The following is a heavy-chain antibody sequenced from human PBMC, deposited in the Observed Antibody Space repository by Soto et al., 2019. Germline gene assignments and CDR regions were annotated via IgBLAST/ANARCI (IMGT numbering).Heavy chain of an antibody. CDR3: ARVDNRRMPMTGVPFDH. Sequence: GGSLRLSCVASGLSFRGSAIHWVRQASGKGLEWVAHIRTKPNSYATTYAASVKGRFTISRDDSKNMAYLQINSLRAEDTAVYYCARVDNRRMPMTGVPFDHWGQGTLVTVSS. D-gene: IGHD3-22*01. CDR1: GLSFRGSA. V-gene: IGHV3-73*01. J-gene: IGHJ4*02. CDR2: IRTKPNSYAT.